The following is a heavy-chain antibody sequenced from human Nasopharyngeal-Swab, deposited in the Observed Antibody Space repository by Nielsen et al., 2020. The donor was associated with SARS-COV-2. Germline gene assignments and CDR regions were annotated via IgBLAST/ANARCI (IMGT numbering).Heavy chain of an antibody. Sequence: SLKISCAASGFTFDDYAMHWVGQAPGKGLEWISGINWNGGRIGYADSVKGRFTISRDNAKKSLYLQMNSLRPEDTALYYCTKATSLYYYDSSGYRPWYCDYWGQGTLVTVSS. V-gene: IGHV3-9*01. CDR2: INWNGGRI. D-gene: IGHD3-22*01. J-gene: IGHJ4*02. CDR3: TKATSLYYYDSSGYRPWYCDY. CDR1: GFTFDDYA.